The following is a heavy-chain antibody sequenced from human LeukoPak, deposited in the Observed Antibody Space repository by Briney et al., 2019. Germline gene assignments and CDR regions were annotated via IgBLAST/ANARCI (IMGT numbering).Heavy chain of an antibody. CDR3: ARSGSYYYYYYMDV. D-gene: IGHD7-27*01. Sequence: GGSLRLSCAASGFTFDDYGMSWVRQAPGKGLEWVSGINWNGGSTGYADSVKGRFTISRGNAKNSLYLQMNSLRAEDTALYHCARSGSYYYYYYMDVWGKGTTVTISS. V-gene: IGHV3-20*01. J-gene: IGHJ6*03. CDR1: GFTFDDYG. CDR2: INWNGGST.